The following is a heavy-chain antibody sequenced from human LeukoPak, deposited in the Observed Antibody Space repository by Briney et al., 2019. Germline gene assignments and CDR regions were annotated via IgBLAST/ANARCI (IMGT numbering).Heavy chain of an antibody. J-gene: IGHJ4*02. CDR2: ISAYNGNT. Sequence: GASVKVSCKASGYTFTSYGISWVRQAPGQGLEWMGWISAYNGNTNYAQKFQGRVTITADESTSTAYMELNSLRAEDTAVYYCARDVYFDYWGQGTLVTVSS. CDR3: ARDVYFDY. CDR1: GYTFTSYG. V-gene: IGHV1-18*01.